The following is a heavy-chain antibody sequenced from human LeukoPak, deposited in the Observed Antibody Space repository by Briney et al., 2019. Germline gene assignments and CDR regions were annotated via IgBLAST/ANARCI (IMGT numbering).Heavy chain of an antibody. Sequence: GASEKVSCKASGYTFTSYYMHWVRQAPGQGLEWMGIINPSGGSTSYAQKFQGRVTMTRDTSTSTVFMELSSLRSEDTAVYYCARVAYDYVWGSYSHYFDYWGQGTPVTVSS. D-gene: IGHD3-16*01. V-gene: IGHV1-46*01. CDR3: ARVAYDYVWGSYSHYFDY. CDR2: INPSGGST. J-gene: IGHJ4*02. CDR1: GYTFTSYY.